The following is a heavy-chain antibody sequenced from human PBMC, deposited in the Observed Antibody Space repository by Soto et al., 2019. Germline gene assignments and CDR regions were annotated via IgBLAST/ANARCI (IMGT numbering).Heavy chain of an antibody. V-gene: IGHV4-4*02. CDR3: ARHYYDSSRYRFDY. J-gene: IGHJ4*02. D-gene: IGHD3-22*01. CDR1: GGSISSTNW. CDR2: IYHNGSP. Sequence: SETLSLTCVVSGGSISSTNWWTWVRQPPGKRLEWIGEIYHNGSPTYNPSLRGRATISVDKSNNQFSLRLRSVTAADTAVYYCARHYYDSSRYRFDYWGQGTLVTVSS.